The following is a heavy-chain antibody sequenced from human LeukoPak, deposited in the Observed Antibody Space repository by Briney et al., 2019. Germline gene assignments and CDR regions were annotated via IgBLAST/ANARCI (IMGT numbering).Heavy chain of an antibody. D-gene: IGHD4-17*01. CDR1: GGVFSTYS. J-gene: IGHJ6*03. V-gene: IGHV1-2*02. CDR2: INPNSGGT. Sequence: ASVKVSCKTSGGVFSTYSTSWVRQAPGQGLEWMGWINPNSGGTNYAQKFQGRVTMTRDTSISTAYMELSRLRSDDTAVYYCARGWDYATYYYYYYMDVWGKGTTVTISS. CDR3: ARGWDYATYYYYYYMDV.